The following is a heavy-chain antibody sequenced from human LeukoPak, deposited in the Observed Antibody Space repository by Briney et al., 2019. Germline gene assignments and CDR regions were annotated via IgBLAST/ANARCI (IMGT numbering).Heavy chain of an antibody. D-gene: IGHD2-15*01. CDR3: ARGTGWYGRPDAFDI. CDR2: IYYSGST. Sequence: SETLSLTCTVSGGSISSYYWSWIRQPPGKGLEWIGYIYYSGSTIYNPSLKSRVTISVDTSKNQFSLKLSAVTAADTAVYYCARGTGWYGRPDAFDIWGQGTMVTVSS. J-gene: IGHJ3*02. V-gene: IGHV4-59*01. CDR1: GGSISSYY.